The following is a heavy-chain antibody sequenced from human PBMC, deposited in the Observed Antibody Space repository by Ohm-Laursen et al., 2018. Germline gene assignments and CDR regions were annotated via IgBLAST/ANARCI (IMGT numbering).Heavy chain of an antibody. J-gene: IGHJ4*02. CDR2: ISGSGGST. CDR1: GFTFSSYA. Sequence: SLRLSCTASGFTFSSYAMSWVRQAPGKGLEWVSDISGSGGSTYYADSVKGRFTISRDNSKNSLYLQMNSLRAEDTAVYYCARYRSPDDYWGQGTLVTVSS. D-gene: IGHD3-16*02. V-gene: IGHV3-23*01. CDR3: ARYRSPDDY.